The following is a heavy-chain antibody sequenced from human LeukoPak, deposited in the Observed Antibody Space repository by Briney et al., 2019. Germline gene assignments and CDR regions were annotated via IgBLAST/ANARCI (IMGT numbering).Heavy chain of an antibody. J-gene: IGHJ4*02. V-gene: IGHV3-21*01. CDR2: IYYDSSHI. CDR3: ARDPLRYLRVGHYDY. Sequence: GGSLRLSCAASGFTFSNSAMNWVRQVPGKGLEWVSSIYYDSSHIYYAASVRGRFTISRDNARNSVYLQMNSLRVEDTAVYYCARDPLRYLRVGHYDYWGQGTLVAVSS. CDR1: GFTFSNSA. D-gene: IGHD3-9*01.